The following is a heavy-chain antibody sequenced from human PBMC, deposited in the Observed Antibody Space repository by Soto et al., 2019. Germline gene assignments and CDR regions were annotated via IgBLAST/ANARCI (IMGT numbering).Heavy chain of an antibody. V-gene: IGHV1-18*01. CDR3: ARDHRRDGYYSLGLDL. CDR1: GYSFITYG. CDR2: ISAYNGNT. Sequence: ASVKVSCKASGYSFITYGISWVRQAPGQGLEWMGWISAYNGNTNYAQKLQGRVTMTTDTSTSTAYMELRSLRSDDTAVYYCARDHRRDGYYSLGLDLWGRGTLVTVSS. J-gene: IGHJ2*01. D-gene: IGHD5-12*01.